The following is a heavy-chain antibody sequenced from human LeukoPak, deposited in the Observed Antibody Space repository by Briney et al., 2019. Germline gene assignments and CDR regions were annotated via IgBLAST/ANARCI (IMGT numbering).Heavy chain of an antibody. D-gene: IGHD3-22*01. CDR3: ARDMTYYYDSSGYYSGY. CDR1: GFTFSSYA. CDR2: ISSSSSYI. J-gene: IGHJ4*02. V-gene: IGHV3-21*01. Sequence: PGGSLRLSCAASGFTFSSYAMSWVRQAPGKGLEWVSSISSSSSYIYYADSVKGRFTISRDNAKNSLYLQMNSLRAEDTAVYYCARDMTYYYDSSGYYSGYWGQGTLVTVSS.